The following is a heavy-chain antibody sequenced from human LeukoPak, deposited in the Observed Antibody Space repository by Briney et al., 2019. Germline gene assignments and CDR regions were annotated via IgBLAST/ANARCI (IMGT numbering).Heavy chain of an antibody. D-gene: IGHD4-11*01. CDR2: IIPIFGTA. V-gene: IGHV1-69*05. Sequence: ASVKVSCKASGYTFTGYYMHWVRQAPGQGLEWMGGIIPIFGTANYAQKFQGRVTITTDESTSTACMELSSLRSEDTAVYYCARVSTVTTGWFDPWGQGTLVTVSS. J-gene: IGHJ5*02. CDR1: GYTFTGYY. CDR3: ARVSTVTTGWFDP.